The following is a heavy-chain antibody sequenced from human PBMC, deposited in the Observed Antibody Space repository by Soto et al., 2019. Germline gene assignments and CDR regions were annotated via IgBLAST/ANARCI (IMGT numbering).Heavy chain of an antibody. CDR3: ARDYDSSGYYPNLFDY. J-gene: IGHJ4*02. Sequence: SVKVSCKASGGTFSSYTIIWVRQAPGQGLEWMGRIIPILGIANYAQKFQGRVTITADKSTSTAYMELSSLRSEDTAVYYCARDYDSSGYYPNLFDYWGQGTLVTVSS. CDR1: GGTFSSYT. D-gene: IGHD3-22*01. V-gene: IGHV1-69*04. CDR2: IIPILGIA.